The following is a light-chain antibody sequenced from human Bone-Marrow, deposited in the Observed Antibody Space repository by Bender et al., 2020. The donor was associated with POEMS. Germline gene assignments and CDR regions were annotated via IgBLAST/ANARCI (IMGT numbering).Light chain of an antibody. CDR3: EVSDDSLNGWV. CDR2: SSH. V-gene: IGLV1-44*01. Sequence: QSVLTQPPSASGTPGQRVTISCSGGSSNIGAHAVNWYQHLPGTAPKLLIYSSHRRPSEVPDRFSGSRSGTSASLAISGRQSEDEADYYCEVSDDSLNGWVFGGGTKLTVL. CDR1: SSNIGAHA. J-gene: IGLJ3*02.